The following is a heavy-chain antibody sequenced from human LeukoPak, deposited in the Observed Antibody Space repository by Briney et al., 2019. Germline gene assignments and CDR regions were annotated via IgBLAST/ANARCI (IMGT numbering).Heavy chain of an antibody. V-gene: IGHV3-7*01. Sequence: SGGSLRLSCAASEFTFSRYWMSWVRQAPGKGLEWVANIKQDGSEKYYVDSVKGRFTISRDNAKNSLYLQMNSLRAEDTAVYYCATYSSSNGREFQYWGQGTLVTVSS. CDR2: IKQDGSEK. CDR1: EFTFSRYW. CDR3: ATYSSSNGREFQY. D-gene: IGHD2-2*01. J-gene: IGHJ1*01.